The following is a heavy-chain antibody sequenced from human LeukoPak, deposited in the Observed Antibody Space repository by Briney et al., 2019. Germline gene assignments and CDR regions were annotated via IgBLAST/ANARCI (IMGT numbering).Heavy chain of an antibody. CDR2: INPNSGGT. CDR3: ARDSSGYGMDFDY. CDR1: GYTFTGYY. J-gene: IGHJ4*02. Sequence: GASVKVSCKASGYTFTGYYMHWVRQAPGQGLEWMGWINPNSGGTNYAQKFQGRVTMTRDTSISTAYMELSTLRSDDTAVYYCARDSSGYGMDFDYWGQGTLVTVSS. V-gene: IGHV1-2*02. D-gene: IGHD5-12*01.